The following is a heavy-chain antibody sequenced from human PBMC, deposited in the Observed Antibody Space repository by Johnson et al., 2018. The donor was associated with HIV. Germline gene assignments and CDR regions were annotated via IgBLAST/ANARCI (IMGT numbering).Heavy chain of an antibody. CDR3: ARSLGSQPLRGAFDI. CDR1: GFTFSSYD. V-gene: IGHV3-13*01. CDR2: IGTAGDT. Sequence: VQLVESGGGLVQPGGSLRLSCAASGFTFSSYDMHWVRQATGKGLEWVSAIGTAGDTYYADSVKGRFTISRDNSKNTLYLQMNSLRPEDTAVYYCARSLGSQPLRGAFDIWGQGTMVTVSS. J-gene: IGHJ3*02. D-gene: IGHD1-26*01.